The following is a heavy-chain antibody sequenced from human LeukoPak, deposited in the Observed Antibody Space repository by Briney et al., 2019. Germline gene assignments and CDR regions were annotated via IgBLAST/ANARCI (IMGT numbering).Heavy chain of an antibody. CDR1: GGTFSSYA. CDR2: IIPIFGTA. CDR3: ARVRGDSSGYWIGNYDY. J-gene: IGHJ4*02. V-gene: IGHV1-69*05. Sequence: SVKVSCKASGGTFSSYAISWVRQAPGQGLEWMGRIIPIFGTANYAQKFQGRVTITTDESTSTAYMELSSLRSEDTAVYYCARVRGDSSGYWIGNYDYWGQGTLVTVSS. D-gene: IGHD3-22*01.